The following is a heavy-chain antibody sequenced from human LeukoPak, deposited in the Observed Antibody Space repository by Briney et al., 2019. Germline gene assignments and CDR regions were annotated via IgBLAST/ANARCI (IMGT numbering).Heavy chain of an antibody. CDR2: IYYSGST. Sequence: PSETLSLTCTVSGGSISSSSYYWGWLRQPPGKGLEWIGSIYYSGSTYYNPSLKSRVTISVDTSKNQFSLKLSSVTAADTAVYYCARTGVLTADYWGQGTLVTVSS. D-gene: IGHD1-14*01. CDR3: ARTGVLTADY. J-gene: IGHJ4*02. CDR1: GGSISSSSYY. V-gene: IGHV4-39*01.